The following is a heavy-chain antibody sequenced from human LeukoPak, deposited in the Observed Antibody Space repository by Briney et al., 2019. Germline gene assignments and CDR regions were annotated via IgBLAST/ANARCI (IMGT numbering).Heavy chain of an antibody. D-gene: IGHD6-19*01. V-gene: IGHV1-18*01. CDR2: ISAYNGNT. J-gene: IGHJ4*02. Sequence: ASVKVSCKASGYTFTSYGISWVRQAPGQGLEWMGWISAYNGNTNYAQKLQGRVTMTTDTSTSTAYMELRSLRSDDTAVYYCARVPGGRLVRRAKEGYYFDYWGQGTLVTVSS. CDR1: GYTFTSYG. CDR3: ARVPGGRLVRRAKEGYYFDY.